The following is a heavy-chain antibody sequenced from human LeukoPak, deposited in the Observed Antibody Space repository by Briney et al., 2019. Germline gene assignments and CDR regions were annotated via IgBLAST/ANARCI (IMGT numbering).Heavy chain of an antibody. Sequence: PSETLSLTCTASGGSISSSSYYWGWIRQPPGKGLEWIGSIYYSGSTYYNPSLKSRVTISVDTSKNQFSLKLSSVTAADTAVYYCASPSVGPKTYYYDSSGYLVDYWGQGTLVTVSS. CDR3: ASPSVGPKTYYYDSSGYLVDY. CDR2: IYYSGST. D-gene: IGHD3-22*01. V-gene: IGHV4-39*01. J-gene: IGHJ4*02. CDR1: GGSISSSSYY.